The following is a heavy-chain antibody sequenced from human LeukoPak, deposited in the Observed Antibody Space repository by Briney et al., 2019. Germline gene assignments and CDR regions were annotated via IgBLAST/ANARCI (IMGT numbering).Heavy chain of an antibody. CDR2: ISSSSSYI. Sequence: GGSLRLSCAASGFTFSSYSMNWVRQAPGEGLEWVSSISSSSSYIYYADSVKGRFTISRDNAKNSLYLQMNSLRAEDTAVYYCVRDSSGYYGGGLFDYWGQGTLVTVSS. V-gene: IGHV3-21*01. CDR3: VRDSSGYYGGGLFDY. D-gene: IGHD3-22*01. J-gene: IGHJ4*02. CDR1: GFTFSSYS.